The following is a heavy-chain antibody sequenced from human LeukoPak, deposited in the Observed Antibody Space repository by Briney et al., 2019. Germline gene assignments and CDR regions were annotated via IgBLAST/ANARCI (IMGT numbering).Heavy chain of an antibody. V-gene: IGHV3-23*01. J-gene: IGHJ3*01. D-gene: IGHD2-21*02. CDR1: EFTFAAYA. Sequence: GGSLRLSCVASEFTFAAYAMTWVRLTPGKGLEWVSSIGGSGTYANYADSVRGRFTISRDNSRNTLYLQMNSLRAEDTAVYYCGRDPNGDFVGAFEFWGQGTLGSVSS. CDR3: GRDPNGDFVGAFEF. CDR2: IGGSGTYA.